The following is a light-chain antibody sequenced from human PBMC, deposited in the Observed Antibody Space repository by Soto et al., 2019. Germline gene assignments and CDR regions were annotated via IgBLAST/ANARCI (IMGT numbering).Light chain of an antibody. CDR2: ADN. V-gene: IGLV1-44*01. CDR1: SSNIGSNS. J-gene: IGLJ1*01. CDR3: AAWDDSLNGFV. Sequence: QSVLTQPPSASGTPGQRVSISCSGSSSNIGSNSVQWHQQLPGTAPNLLIYADNQRPSGVPDRFSGPKSGTSASLAITGLQSGDEADYYCAAWDDSLNGFVFGTGTKVTVL.